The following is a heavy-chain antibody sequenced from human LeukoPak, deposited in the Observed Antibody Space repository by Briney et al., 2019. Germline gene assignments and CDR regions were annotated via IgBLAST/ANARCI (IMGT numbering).Heavy chain of an antibody. V-gene: IGHV1-2*02. Sequence: GASVKVSCKASGYTFNYYYTHWVRQAPGQGLEWMGWINPNSGGTNYAQRFQGRVTMTRDTSISTAYMELSRLRSDDTAVYYCARDTTERYYYYYMDVWGKGTTVTVSS. D-gene: IGHD1-1*01. CDR2: INPNSGGT. CDR1: GYTFNYYY. J-gene: IGHJ6*03. CDR3: ARDTTERYYYYYMDV.